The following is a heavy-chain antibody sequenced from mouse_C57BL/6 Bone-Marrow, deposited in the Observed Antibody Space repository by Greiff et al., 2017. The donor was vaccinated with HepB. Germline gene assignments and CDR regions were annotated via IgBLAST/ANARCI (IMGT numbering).Heavy chain of an antibody. CDR1: GYTFTSYW. D-gene: IGHD4-1*01. J-gene: IGHJ2*01. V-gene: IGHV1-59*01. Sequence: VQLQQPGAELVRPGTSVKLSCKASGYTFTSYWMHWVKQRPGQGLEWIGVIDPSDSYTNYNQKFKGKATLTVDTSSSTAYMQLSSLTSEDSAVYYCARWALTESLYFDYWGQGTTLTVSS. CDR3: ARWALTESLYFDY. CDR2: IDPSDSYT.